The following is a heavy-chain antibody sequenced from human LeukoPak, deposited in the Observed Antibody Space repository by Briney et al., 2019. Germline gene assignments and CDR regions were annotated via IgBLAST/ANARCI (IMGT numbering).Heavy chain of an antibody. D-gene: IGHD5-18*01. CDR2: IYNSGIT. Sequence: PSETLSLTCDVSGYSISSGYYWGWMRQSPGKGLECIGSIYNSGITYYNSSLKSRVTISVDTSKNQFSLRLTSVTAADTALYYCARVGRAVVRRLAYFEYWGQGTLVTVSS. CDR1: GYSISSGYY. CDR3: ARVGRAVVRRLAYFEY. V-gene: IGHV4-38-2*01. J-gene: IGHJ4*02.